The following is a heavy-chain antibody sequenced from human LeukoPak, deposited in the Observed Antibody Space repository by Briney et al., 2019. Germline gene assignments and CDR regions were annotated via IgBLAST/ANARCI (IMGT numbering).Heavy chain of an antibody. J-gene: IGHJ1*01. D-gene: IGHD3-22*01. CDR2: INSDGSST. CDR1: GFTLSDYW. CDR3: ARAVYDSSAYQPLQH. V-gene: IGHV3-74*01. Sequence: GGSLRLSCAASGFTLSDYWMHWVRQAPGKGLVWVSRINSDGSSTAHADSVKGRFTISRDNAGNTLYLQMNSLRVEDTAVYYCARAVYDSSAYQPLQHWGQGTLVTVSS.